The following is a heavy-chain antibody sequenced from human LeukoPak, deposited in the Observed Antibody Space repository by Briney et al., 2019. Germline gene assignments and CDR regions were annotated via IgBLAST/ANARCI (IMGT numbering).Heavy chain of an antibody. V-gene: IGHV3-30-3*01. J-gene: IGHJ3*02. Sequence: GGSLRLSCAASGFTFSSYAMHWVRQAPGKGLEWVAVISYDGSNKYYADSVKGRFTISRDNSKNTLYLQMNSLRAEDTAVYYCAKGMYYYDSSGQNAFDIWGQGTMVTVSS. CDR2: ISYDGSNK. D-gene: IGHD3-22*01. CDR1: GFTFSSYA. CDR3: AKGMYYYDSSGQNAFDI.